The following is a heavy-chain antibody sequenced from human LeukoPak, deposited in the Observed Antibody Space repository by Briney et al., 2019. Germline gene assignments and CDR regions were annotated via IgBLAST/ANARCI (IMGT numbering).Heavy chain of an antibody. CDR3: ARGYRLQPFDY. D-gene: IGHD5-24*01. CDR1: GFTFSSYS. CDR2: ISSSSSYI. V-gene: IGHV3-21*01. Sequence: GGSLRLSCAASGFTFSSYSMNWVRQAPGEGLEWVSSISSSSSYIYYADSVKGRFTISRDNAKNSLYLQMNSLRAEDTAVYYCARGYRLQPFDYWGQGTLVTVSS. J-gene: IGHJ4*02.